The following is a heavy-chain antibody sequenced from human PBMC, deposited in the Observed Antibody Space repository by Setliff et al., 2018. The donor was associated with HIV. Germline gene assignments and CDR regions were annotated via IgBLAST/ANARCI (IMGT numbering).Heavy chain of an antibody. Sequence: SETLSLTCTVSGYSISSDYWWGWIRQPPGKGLEWIGSIYHSGNTYYNPSLKSRVIISVDTSKNQFSLKLSSAIAADTAVYYCAKDREYGSGRTDYYYYYGMDVWGQGTTVTVSS. CDR3: AKDREYGSGRTDYYYYYGMDV. CDR1: GYSISSDYW. D-gene: IGHD3-10*01. J-gene: IGHJ6*02. CDR2: IYHSGNT. V-gene: IGHV4-38-2*02.